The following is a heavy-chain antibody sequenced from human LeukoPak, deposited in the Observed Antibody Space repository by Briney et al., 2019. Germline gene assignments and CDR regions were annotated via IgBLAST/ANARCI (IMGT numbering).Heavy chain of an antibody. CDR2: ISSSGSTI. Sequence: GGSLRLSCAASGFTFSSYEMNWVRQAPGKVLEWVSYISSSGSTIYYADSVKGRFTISRDNAKNSLYLQMNSLRTEDTALYYCAKEMSSTWYDFDYWGQGTQVIVSS. CDR3: AKEMSSTWYDFDY. J-gene: IGHJ4*02. V-gene: IGHV3-48*03. D-gene: IGHD6-13*01. CDR1: GFTFSSYE.